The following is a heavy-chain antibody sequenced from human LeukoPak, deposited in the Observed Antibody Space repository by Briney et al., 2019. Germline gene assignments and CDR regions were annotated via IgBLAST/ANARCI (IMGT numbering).Heavy chain of an antibody. V-gene: IGHV4-59*01. CDR2: IYYSGST. CDR3: GRTEYYFDY. D-gene: IGHD3-10*01. CDR1: GGSISSYY. Sequence: SETLSLTCTVSGGSISSYYWSWIRQPPGKGLEWIGYIYYSGSTHYNPSLKSRVAMSADTSKNQFSLKLSSVTAADTAVYYCGRTEYYFDYWGQGTLVTVSS. J-gene: IGHJ4*02.